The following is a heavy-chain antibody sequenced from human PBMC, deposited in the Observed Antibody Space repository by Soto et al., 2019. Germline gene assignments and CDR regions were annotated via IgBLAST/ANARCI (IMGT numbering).Heavy chain of an antibody. J-gene: IGHJ4*02. CDR3: ARGNRPPTYYYDSSGYEGFDY. CDR2: IIPIFGTA. CDR1: GGTFSSYA. V-gene: IGHV1-69*13. Sequence: ASVKVSCKASGGTFSSYAISWVRQAPGQGLEWMGGIIPIFGTANYAQKFQGRVTITADESTSTAYMELSSLRSEDTAVYYCARGNRPPTYYYDSSGYEGFDYWGQGTLVTVSS. D-gene: IGHD3-22*01.